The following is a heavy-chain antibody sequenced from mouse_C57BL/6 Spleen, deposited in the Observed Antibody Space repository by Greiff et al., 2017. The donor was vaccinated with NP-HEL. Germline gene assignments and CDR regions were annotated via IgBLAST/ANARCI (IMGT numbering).Heavy chain of an antibody. CDR3: ARRAVVATHYAMDY. CDR2: IDPNSGGT. CDR1: GYTFTSYW. V-gene: IGHV1-72*01. Sequence: QVQLKQPGAELVKPGASVKLSCKASGYTFTSYWMHWVKQRPGRGLEWIGRIDPNSGGTKYNEKFKSKATLTVDKPSSTAYMQLSSLTSEDSAVYYCARRAVVATHYAMDYWGQGTSVTVSS. J-gene: IGHJ4*01. D-gene: IGHD1-1*01.